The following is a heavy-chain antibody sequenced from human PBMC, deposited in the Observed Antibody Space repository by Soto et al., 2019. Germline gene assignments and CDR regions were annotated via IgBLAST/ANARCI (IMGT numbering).Heavy chain of an antibody. CDR2: IYDSGST. Sequence: TSETLRLTWTVSGGSISSYYWSWIRQPPGKGLEWIGYIYDSGSTNYNPSLKSRVTISVDTSKNQFSLKLTSVTAADTAVYYCAAPPRYWGQGTLVTVSS. D-gene: IGHD6-6*01. V-gene: IGHV4-59*01. J-gene: IGHJ4*02. CDR3: AAPPRY. CDR1: GGSISSYY.